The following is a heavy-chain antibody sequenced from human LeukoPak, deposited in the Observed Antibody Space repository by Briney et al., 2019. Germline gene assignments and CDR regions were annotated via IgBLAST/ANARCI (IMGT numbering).Heavy chain of an antibody. V-gene: IGHV1-24*01. D-gene: IGHD2-15*01. Sequence: ASVKVSCMVSGYTLTELSMHWVRQAPGKGLEWMGGFDPEDGETIYAQKFQGRVTMTEDTSTDTAYMELSSLRSDDTAIYYCAREGEDSEDTNWFDPWGQGTLVTVSS. CDR3: AREGEDSEDTNWFDP. CDR1: GYTLTELS. CDR2: FDPEDGET. J-gene: IGHJ5*02.